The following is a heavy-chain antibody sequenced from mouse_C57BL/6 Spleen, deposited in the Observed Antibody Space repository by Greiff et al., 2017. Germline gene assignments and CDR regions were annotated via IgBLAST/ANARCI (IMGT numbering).Heavy chain of an antibody. D-gene: IGHD3-2*02. V-gene: IGHV1-53*01. Sequence: QVQLQQPGTELVKPGASVKLSCKASGYTFTSYWMHWVKQRPGQGLEWIGNINPSNGGTNYNEKFKSKATLTVDKSSSTAYMQRSSLTSEDSAVYYCANAQATDYYAMDYWGQGTSGTVSS. J-gene: IGHJ4*01. CDR1: GYTFTSYW. CDR3: ANAQATDYYAMDY. CDR2: INPSNGGT.